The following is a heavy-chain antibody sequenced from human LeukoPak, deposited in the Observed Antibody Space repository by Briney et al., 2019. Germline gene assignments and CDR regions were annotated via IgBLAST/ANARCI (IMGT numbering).Heavy chain of an antibody. CDR3: AKDRGGYYGSGSTY. Sequence: PGGSLRLSCAASGFTVSNNYMSWVRQAPGKGLEWVSLISSGYSTYYADSVKGRFTVSRDNSQNTLYLQMNSLRAEDTAVYYCAKDRGGYYGSGSTYWGQGTLVTVSS. D-gene: IGHD3-10*01. J-gene: IGHJ4*02. CDR2: ISSGYST. V-gene: IGHV3-53*01. CDR1: GFTVSNNY.